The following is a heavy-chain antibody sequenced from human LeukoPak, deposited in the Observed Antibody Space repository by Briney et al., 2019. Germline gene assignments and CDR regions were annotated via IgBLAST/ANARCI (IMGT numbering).Heavy chain of an antibody. CDR1: GFTFSTYG. V-gene: IGHV3-30*02. CDR3: AKNRDGYLFDY. J-gene: IGHJ4*02. CDR2: IQNDGTNK. D-gene: IGHD5-24*01. Sequence: GGSLRLSCAASGFTFSTYGMHWVRQAPGKGLEWVAFIQNDGTNKYYADSVKGRFTISRDNSKNTLYLQMNSLRAEDAAVYYCAKNRDGYLFDYWGQGTLVTVSS.